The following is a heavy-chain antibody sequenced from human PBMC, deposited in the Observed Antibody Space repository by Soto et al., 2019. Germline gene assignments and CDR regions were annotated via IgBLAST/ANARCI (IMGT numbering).Heavy chain of an antibody. Sequence: PSETLSLTCGFSVGSIRNNDWWSWVRQPPGQGLEWIGEIHHTGRNNYNPSLKSRVTMSVDTSKKHISLILNSVTGADTAVYYCARGSGLGNFGMEGLGQGTTVIVSS. CDR3: ARGSGLGNFGMEG. CDR1: VGSIRNNDW. D-gene: IGHD1-7*01. V-gene: IGHV4-4*02. CDR2: IHHTGRN. J-gene: IGHJ6*01.